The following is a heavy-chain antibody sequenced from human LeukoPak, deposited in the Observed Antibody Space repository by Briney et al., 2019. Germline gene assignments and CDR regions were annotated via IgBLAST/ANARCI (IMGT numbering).Heavy chain of an antibody. CDR1: GFTFSSYG. D-gene: IGHD6-19*01. Sequence: SGGSLRLSCAASGFTFSSYGMHWVRQAPGKGLEWVAFIRYDGSNKYYADSVKGRFTISRDNSKNTLYLQMNSLRAEDTAVYYCAKDGLVAGRFDYWGQGTLVTVSS. CDR3: AKDGLVAGRFDY. CDR2: IRYDGSNK. J-gene: IGHJ4*02. V-gene: IGHV3-30*02.